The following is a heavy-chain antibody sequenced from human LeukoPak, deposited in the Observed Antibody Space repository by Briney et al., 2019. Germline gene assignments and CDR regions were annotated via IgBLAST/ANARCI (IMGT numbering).Heavy chain of an antibody. CDR1: GGTFSSYA. V-gene: IGHV1-69*04. D-gene: IGHD4-17*01. Sequence: GASVKVSCKASGGTFSSYAISWVRQAPGQGFEWMGRIIPILGIANYAQKFQGRVTITADKSTSTAYMELSSLSSEDTAVYYCARDPAPYDYGAGRLGYFDYWGQGTLVTVSS. CDR2: IIPILGIA. J-gene: IGHJ4*02. CDR3: ARDPAPYDYGAGRLGYFDY.